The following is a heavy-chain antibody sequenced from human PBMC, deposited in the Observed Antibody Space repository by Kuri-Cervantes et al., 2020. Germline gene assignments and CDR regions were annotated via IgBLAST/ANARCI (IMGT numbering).Heavy chain of an antibody. Sequence: LSLTCAASGFSISSCSLSWVRRAPGKGLEWVSAINGIGNTFYADSVKGRFTISRDNSKNTLYLQMNSLRAEDTAVYYCAKDFYYDSSGFDYWGQGTLVTVSS. V-gene: IGHV3-23*01. CDR2: INGIGNT. J-gene: IGHJ4*02. CDR3: AKDFYYDSSGFDY. D-gene: IGHD3-22*01. CDR1: GFSISSCS.